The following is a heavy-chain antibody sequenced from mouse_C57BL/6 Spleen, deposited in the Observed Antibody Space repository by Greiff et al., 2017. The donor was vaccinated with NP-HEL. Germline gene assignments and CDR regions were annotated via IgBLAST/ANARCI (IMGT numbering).Heavy chain of an antibody. CDR3: ARWDYYGSSYYAMDY. J-gene: IGHJ4*01. V-gene: IGHV1-39*01. D-gene: IGHD1-1*01. Sequence: EVQLVESGPELVKPGASVKISCKASGYSFTDYNMNWVKQSNGKSLEWIGVINPNYGTTSYNQKFKGKATLTVDQSSSTAYMQLNSLTSEDSAVYYCARWDYYGSSYYAMDYWGQGTSVTVSS. CDR1: GYSFTDYN. CDR2: INPNYGTT.